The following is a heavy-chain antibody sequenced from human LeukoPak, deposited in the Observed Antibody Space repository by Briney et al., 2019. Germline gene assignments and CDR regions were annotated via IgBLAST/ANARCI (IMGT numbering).Heavy chain of an antibody. D-gene: IGHD6-19*01. CDR1: GYSISSGYY. CDR3: ARLAVAGMRVFDP. J-gene: IGHJ5*02. V-gene: IGHV4-38-2*02. CDR2: IYYSGST. Sequence: SETLSLTCTVSGYSISSGYYWGWIRQPPGKGLEWIGSIYYSGSTYYNPSLKSRVTISVDTSKNQFSLKLSSVTAADTAVYYCARLAVAGMRVFDPWGQGTLVTVPS.